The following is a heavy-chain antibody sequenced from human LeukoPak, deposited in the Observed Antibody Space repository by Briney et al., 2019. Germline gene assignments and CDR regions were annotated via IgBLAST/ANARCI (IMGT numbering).Heavy chain of an antibody. J-gene: IGHJ5*02. V-gene: IGHV4-39*07. CDR1: GVSISSSNSY. Sequence: SETLSLTCTVSGVSISSSNSYWGWIRQPPGKGLEWIGSIYYSGSTYYNPSLKSRVTISVDTSKNQFSLRLSSVTAADTAVYYCARRVTTAVWFDPWGQGTLVTVSS. CDR3: ARRVTTAVWFDP. CDR2: IYYSGST. D-gene: IGHD1/OR15-1a*01.